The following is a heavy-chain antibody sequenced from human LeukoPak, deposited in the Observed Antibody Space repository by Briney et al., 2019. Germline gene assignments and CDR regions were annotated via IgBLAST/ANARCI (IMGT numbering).Heavy chain of an antibody. Sequence: DSGKVSCKASGYTFTGYYMHWVRQAPGQGLEWMGRINPNSGGTNYAQKFQGRVTMTRDTSISTAYMELSSLRSEDTAVYYCASSVRGVINDAFDIWGQGTMVTVSS. CDR3: ASSVRGVINDAFDI. CDR2: INPNSGGT. D-gene: IGHD3-10*01. V-gene: IGHV1-2*06. CDR1: GYTFTGYY. J-gene: IGHJ3*02.